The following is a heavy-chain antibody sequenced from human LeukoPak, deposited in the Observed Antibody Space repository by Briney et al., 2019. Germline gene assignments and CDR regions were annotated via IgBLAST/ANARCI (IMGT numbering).Heavy chain of an antibody. CDR2: IYPKSGAT. D-gene: IGHD6-19*01. CDR3: ARRFIFESSGWSFDP. Sequence: ASVKVSCKASGYTFTGYYMHWVRQAPGQGLEWMGWIYPKSGATKYAQKFQGRVTMTRDTSINTAYMDLSRLRSDDTAVYYCARRFIFESSGWSFDPWGQGTLVTASS. V-gene: IGHV1-2*02. J-gene: IGHJ5*02. CDR1: GYTFTGYY.